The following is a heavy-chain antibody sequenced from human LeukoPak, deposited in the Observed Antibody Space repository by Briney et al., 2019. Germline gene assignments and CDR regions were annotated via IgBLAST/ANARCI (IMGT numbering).Heavy chain of an antibody. CDR2: IRYDGSNK. Sequence: GGSLRLSCAASGFTFSSYGMHWVRQAPGKGLEWVAFIRYDGSNKYYADSVKGRFTISRDNSKNTLYLQMNSLIAEDTAVYYCANTLNDYGGAFDIWGQGTMVTVSS. D-gene: IGHD4-23*01. V-gene: IGHV3-30*02. CDR1: GFTFSSYG. J-gene: IGHJ3*02. CDR3: ANTLNDYGGAFDI.